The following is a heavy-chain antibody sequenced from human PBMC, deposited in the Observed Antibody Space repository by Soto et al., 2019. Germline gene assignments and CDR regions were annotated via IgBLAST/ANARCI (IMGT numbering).Heavy chain of an antibody. Sequence: GGSLRLSCAASGFTFSSYGMHWVRQAPGKGLEWVAVISYDGSNKYYADSVKGRFTISRDNSKNTLYLQMNSLRAEDTAVYYCAKEPALRFLEWWPGDHYYYYYGMDVWGQGTTVTVSS. CDR1: GFTFSSYG. J-gene: IGHJ6*02. D-gene: IGHD3-3*01. V-gene: IGHV3-30*18. CDR2: ISYDGSNK. CDR3: AKEPALRFLEWWPGDHYYYYYGMDV.